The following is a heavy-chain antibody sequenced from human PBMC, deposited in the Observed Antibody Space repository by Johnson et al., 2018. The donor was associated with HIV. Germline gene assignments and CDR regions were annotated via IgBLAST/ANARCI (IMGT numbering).Heavy chain of an antibody. CDR3: AKDRRQSSWELLDDVLGAGDAFDI. V-gene: IGHV3-66*02. D-gene: IGHD1-26*01. J-gene: IGHJ3*02. CDR1: GFSVSSNY. Sequence: VQLVESGGGLVQPGGSLRLSCAASGFSVSSNYMTWVRQPPGKGLEWVSVIYSGGSTIYYADSVKGRFTISRDNAKNSLYLQMNSLRAEDTAVYYCAKDRRQSSWELLDDVLGAGDAFDIWGQGTMVTVSS. CDR2: IYSGGSTI.